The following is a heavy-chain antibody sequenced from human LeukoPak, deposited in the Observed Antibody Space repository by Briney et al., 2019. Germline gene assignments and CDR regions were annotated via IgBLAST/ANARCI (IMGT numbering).Heavy chain of an antibody. Sequence: SETLSLTCAFYGGSFSDYYWTWIRQPPGKGLEWIGEINHSGSTNYNPSLRSRVSISVDMSKNQVSLKLSSVTAADTAVYYCARGPLRGCSGGSCFPHYMDVWGKGTTVAVSS. CDR3: ARGPLRGCSGGSCFPHYMDV. J-gene: IGHJ6*03. CDR2: INHSGST. D-gene: IGHD2-15*01. CDR1: GGSFSDYY. V-gene: IGHV4-34*01.